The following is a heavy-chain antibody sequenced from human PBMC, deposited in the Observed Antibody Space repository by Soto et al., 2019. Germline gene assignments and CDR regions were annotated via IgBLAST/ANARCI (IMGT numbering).Heavy chain of an antibody. V-gene: IGHV1-18*01. Sequence: ASVKVSCKASGYTFTSYGISWVRQAPGQGLVWMGWISAYNGNTNYAQKLQGRVTMTTDTSTSTAYMELRSLRSDDTAVYYCARNVDTAMVEWFDPWGQGTLVTVSS. J-gene: IGHJ5*02. CDR2: ISAYNGNT. CDR1: GYTFTSYG. D-gene: IGHD5-18*01. CDR3: ARNVDTAMVEWFDP.